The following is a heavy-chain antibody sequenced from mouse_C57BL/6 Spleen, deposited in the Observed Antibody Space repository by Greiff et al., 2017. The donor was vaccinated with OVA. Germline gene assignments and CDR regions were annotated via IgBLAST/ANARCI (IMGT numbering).Heavy chain of an antibody. J-gene: IGHJ3*01. CDR2: IAPSDSYT. V-gene: IGHV1-59*01. CDR3: ARGGYYGSKAWFAY. D-gene: IGHD1-1*01. Sequence: QVQLQQPGAELVRPGTSVKLSCKASGYTFTSYWMHWVKQRPGQGLEWIGVIAPSDSYTNYNQKFKGKATLTVDASSSTAYMQLSSLTSEDSAVYYCARGGYYGSKAWFAYWGQGTLVTVSA. CDR1: GYTFTSYW.